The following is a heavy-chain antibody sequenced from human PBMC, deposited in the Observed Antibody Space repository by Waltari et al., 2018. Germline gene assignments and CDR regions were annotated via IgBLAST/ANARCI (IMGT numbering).Heavy chain of an antibody. CDR2: IYSGGST. V-gene: IGHV3-53*01. Sequence: EVQLVESGGGLIQPGGSLRLSCAASGFTVSSNYMSWVRQAPGKGLEWVSVIYSGGSTYYADSVKGRFTISRDNSKNTLYLQMNSLRAEDTAVYYCARDRRSSGWYWYFDLWGRGTLVTVSS. J-gene: IGHJ2*01. D-gene: IGHD6-19*01. CDR3: ARDRRSSGWYWYFDL. CDR1: GFTVSSNY.